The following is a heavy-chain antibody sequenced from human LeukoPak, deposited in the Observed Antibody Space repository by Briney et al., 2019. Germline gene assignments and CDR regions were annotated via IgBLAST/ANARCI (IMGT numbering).Heavy chain of an antibody. CDR1: GYTFNDHD. CDR2: MNPNSGNT. Sequence: ASVKVSCKASGYTFNDHDINWVRQAPGQGLEWMGWMNPNSGNTGYAQKFQGRVTMTRNTSISTAYMELSSLRSEDTAVYYCARVTAARLNYWGQGTLVTVSS. V-gene: IGHV1-8*01. D-gene: IGHD6-6*01. CDR3: ARVTAARLNY. J-gene: IGHJ4*02.